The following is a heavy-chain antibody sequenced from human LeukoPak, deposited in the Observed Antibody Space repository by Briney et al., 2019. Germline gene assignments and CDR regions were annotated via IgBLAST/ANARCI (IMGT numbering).Heavy chain of an antibody. D-gene: IGHD2-21*02. J-gene: IGHJ4*02. CDR3: AKDRNYCGGDCLLYYFDY. CDR2: ISGSGGST. CDR1: GFTFSSYA. Sequence: GGSLRLSCAASGFTFSSYAMSWVRQAPGKGLEWVSAISGSGGSTYYADSVKGRFTISRDNSKDTLYLQMNSLRAEDTAVYYCAKDRNYCGGDCLLYYFDYWGRGTLVTVSS. V-gene: IGHV3-23*01.